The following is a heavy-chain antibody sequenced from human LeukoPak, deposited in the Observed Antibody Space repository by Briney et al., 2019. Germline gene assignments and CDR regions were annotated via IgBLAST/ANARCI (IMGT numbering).Heavy chain of an antibody. CDR3: ARGLVYASGYYYGLDV. CDR2: IYSSGSN. Sequence: PSETLSLTCTVSAGSISNYYWAWIRQPAGKGLEWIGRIYSSGSNNYNPSLKSRVTMSVDTSKNQFSLKLSSVTAADTAVYYCARGLVYASGYYYGLDVWGQGTTVTVSS. V-gene: IGHV4-4*07. CDR1: AGSISNYY. D-gene: IGHD2-8*01. J-gene: IGHJ6*02.